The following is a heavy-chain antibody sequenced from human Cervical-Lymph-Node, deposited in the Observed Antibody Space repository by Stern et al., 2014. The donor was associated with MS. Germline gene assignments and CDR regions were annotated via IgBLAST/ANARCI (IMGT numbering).Heavy chain of an antibody. CDR1: GYNFTRYH. CDR3: AREVAGHRLGWMDV. CDR2: INPSGGSR. V-gene: IGHV1-46*01. Sequence: VPLLQSGAEVKKPGASVKVSCKASGYNFTRYHMPWVRQAPGQGLEWMGLINPSGGSRSYAQKCQGRVTMTRDTSTSTVYRELSSLRSEDTAVYYCAREVAGHRLGWMDVWGQGTTVTVSS. D-gene: IGHD6-19*01. J-gene: IGHJ6*02.